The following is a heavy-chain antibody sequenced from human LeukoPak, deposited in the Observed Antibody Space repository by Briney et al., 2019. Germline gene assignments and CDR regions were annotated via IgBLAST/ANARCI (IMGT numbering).Heavy chain of an antibody. V-gene: IGHV3-11*01. Sequence: GGSLRLSCAASGFTFSSYDMSWVRQAPGKGLEWVSYISSSGSTIYYADSVKGRFTISRDNAKNSLYLQMNSLRAEDTAVYYCASDYGGNSFQDYWGQGTLVTVSS. CDR2: ISSSGSTI. D-gene: IGHD4-23*01. CDR3: ASDYGGNSFQDY. CDR1: GFTFSSYD. J-gene: IGHJ4*02.